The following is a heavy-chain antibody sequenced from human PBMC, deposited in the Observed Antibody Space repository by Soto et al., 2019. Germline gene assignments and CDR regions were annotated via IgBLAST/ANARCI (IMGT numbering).Heavy chain of an antibody. J-gene: IGHJ6*03. CDR1: GFTFSSYS. CDR3: ARDQWVAGAYYYYYMDV. D-gene: IGHD6-19*01. Sequence: PGGSLRLSCAASGFTFSSYSMNWVRQAPRKGLEWVSYISSSSSTIYYADSVKGRFTISRDNAKNSLYLQMNSLRAEDTAVYYCARDQWVAGAYYYYYMDVWGKGTTVTVSS. CDR2: ISSSSSTI. V-gene: IGHV3-48*01.